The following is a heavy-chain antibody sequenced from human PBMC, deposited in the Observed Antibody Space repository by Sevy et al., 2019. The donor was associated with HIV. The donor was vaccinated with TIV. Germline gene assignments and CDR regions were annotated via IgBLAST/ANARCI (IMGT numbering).Heavy chain of an antibody. CDR1: GGSMNIYY. J-gene: IGHJ4*02. CDR2: IYYSGST. CDR3: ARVGFNWNDVDY. Sequence: SETLSLTCSVSGGSMNIYYWSWIRQPLGKGLEWIGFIYYSGSTNYNPSLKSRVTIPVNTSKNQFSLNLSSVTAADTAVYYCARVGFNWNDVDYWGQGTLVTVSS. V-gene: IGHV4-59*01. D-gene: IGHD1-20*01.